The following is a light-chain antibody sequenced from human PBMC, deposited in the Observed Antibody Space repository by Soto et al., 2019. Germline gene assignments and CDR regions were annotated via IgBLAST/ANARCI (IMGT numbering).Light chain of an antibody. CDR3: QQYGSSPTWT. CDR1: QSVSSSY. V-gene: IGKV3-20*01. Sequence: ELVLTQSPGTLSLSPGERATLPCRASQSVSSSYLAWYQQKPGQAPRLLIYGASSRATGIPDRFSGSGSGTDFTLTISRLEPEDFAVYYCQQYGSSPTWTFGQGTKVDIK. CDR2: GAS. J-gene: IGKJ1*01.